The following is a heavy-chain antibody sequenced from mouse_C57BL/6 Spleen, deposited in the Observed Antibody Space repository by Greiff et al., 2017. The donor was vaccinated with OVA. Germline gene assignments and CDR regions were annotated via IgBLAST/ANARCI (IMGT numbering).Heavy chain of an antibody. J-gene: IGHJ4*01. Sequence: QVQLQQPGAELVMPGASVKLSCKASGYTFTSYWMHWVKQRPGQGLEWIGEIDPSDSYTNYNQKFKGKSTLTVDKSSSTAYMQLSSLTSADSAVEDCSRGTVTPYDAMDYWGQGTSVTVSA. D-gene: IGHD1-1*01. CDR3: SRGTVTPYDAMDY. V-gene: IGHV1-69*01. CDR2: IDPSDSYT. CDR1: GYTFTSYW.